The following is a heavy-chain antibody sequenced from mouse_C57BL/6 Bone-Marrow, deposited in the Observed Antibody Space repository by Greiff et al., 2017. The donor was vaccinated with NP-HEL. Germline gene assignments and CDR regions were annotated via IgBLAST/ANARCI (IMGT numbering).Heavy chain of an antibody. CDR1: GYTFTSYW. CDR2: IYPGSGST. V-gene: IGHV1-55*01. CDR3: ARGKGRHYAMDY. Sequence: VQLQQPGAELVKPGSSVKMSCKASGYTFTSYWITWVKQRPGQGLEWIGDIYPGSGSTHYNEKFKGKATLTVDTSSSTAYMQLSSLTSEDSAVYYWARGKGRHYAMDYWGQGTSVTVSS. J-gene: IGHJ4*01. D-gene: IGHD1-1*01.